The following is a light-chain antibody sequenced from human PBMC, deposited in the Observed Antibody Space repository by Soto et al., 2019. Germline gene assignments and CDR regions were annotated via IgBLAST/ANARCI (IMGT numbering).Light chain of an antibody. CDR1: SSNIGRNP. CDR2: TND. J-gene: IGLJ3*02. Sequence: QSVLTQPPSVSGTPGQRVTISCSGTSSNIGRNPVNWYRQLPGTAPKRLIYTNDQRPSGVPDRLSGSRSGTSASLAINGLQSDDEADYYCAAWDDSLNGWVFGGGTKLTVL. V-gene: IGLV1-44*01. CDR3: AAWDDSLNGWV.